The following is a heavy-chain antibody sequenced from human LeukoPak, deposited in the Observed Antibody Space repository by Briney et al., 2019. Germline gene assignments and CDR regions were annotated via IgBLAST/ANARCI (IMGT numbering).Heavy chain of an antibody. CDR1: GFTFSSYL. CDR2: IKEDGSDK. D-gene: IGHD4-23*01. J-gene: IGHJ3*02. CDR3: ARGGGNPGNDAFDI. Sequence: HPGGSLRLSCAASGFTFSSYLMTWIRQAPGKGLEWVANIKEDGSDKYYVDSVKGRFTISRDNAKNSFYLQMSSLRAGDTAVYYCARGGGNPGNDAFDIWGQGTMVTVSS. V-gene: IGHV3-7*01.